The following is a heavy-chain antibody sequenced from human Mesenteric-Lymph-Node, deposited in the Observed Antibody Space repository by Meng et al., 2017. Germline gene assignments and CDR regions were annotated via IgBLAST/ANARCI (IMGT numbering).Heavy chain of an antibody. CDR1: GFTFSSYA. J-gene: IGHJ4*02. CDR3: ASSYSGYAGGELDY. V-gene: IGHV1-3*01. Sequence: GGPLRLSCAASGFTFSSYAMHWVRQAPGQRLEWMGWINAGNGNTKYSQKFQGRVTITRDTSASTAYMELSSLRSEDTAVYYCASSYSGYAGGELDYWGQGTLVTVSS. CDR2: INAGNGNT. D-gene: IGHD5-12*01.